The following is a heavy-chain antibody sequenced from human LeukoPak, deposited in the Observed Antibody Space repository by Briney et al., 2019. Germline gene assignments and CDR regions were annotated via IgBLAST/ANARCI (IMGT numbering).Heavy chain of an antibody. Sequence: SETLSLTCTVSGYSISSGYYWGWIRQPPGKGLEWIGSIYHSGSTYYNPSLKSRVTISVDTSKDQFSLKLSSVTAADTAIYYCARLYLPATRFDYWGQGTLVTVSS. V-gene: IGHV4-38-2*02. J-gene: IGHJ4*02. CDR3: ARLYLPATRFDY. CDR1: GYSISSGYY. D-gene: IGHD5-24*01. CDR2: IYHSGST.